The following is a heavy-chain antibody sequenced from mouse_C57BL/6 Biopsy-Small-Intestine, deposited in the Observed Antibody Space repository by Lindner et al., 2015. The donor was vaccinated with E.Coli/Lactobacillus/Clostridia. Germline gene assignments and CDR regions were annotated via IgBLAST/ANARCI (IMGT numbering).Heavy chain of an antibody. V-gene: IGHV5-6*01. CDR2: ISSGGSYT. J-gene: IGHJ4*01. Sequence: VQLQESGGGLVKPGGSLKLSCAASGFTFSSYAMSWVRQTPDKRLEWVATISSGGSYTYYPDSVKGRFTISRDNAKNTLYLQMSSLKSEDTAMYYCASVIYDGYTMDYWGQGTSVTVSS. CDR1: GFTFSSYA. D-gene: IGHD2-3*01. CDR3: ASVIYDGYTMDY.